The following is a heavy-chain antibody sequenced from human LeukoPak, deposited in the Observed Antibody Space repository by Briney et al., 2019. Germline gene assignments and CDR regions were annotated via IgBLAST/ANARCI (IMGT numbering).Heavy chain of an antibody. CDR1: GGSISSTIYY. CDR2: IDYSGST. Sequence: PSETLSLTCTVSGGSISSTIYYWGWIRQPPGKGLEWFGSIDYSGSTYYNPSLKSRVTISVDTSKNQFSLNLSSVTAADTAVYYCARTITVIKRYFDFWGQGTLVTVSS. D-gene: IGHD3-22*01. CDR3: ARTITVIKRYFDF. V-gene: IGHV4-39*01. J-gene: IGHJ4*02.